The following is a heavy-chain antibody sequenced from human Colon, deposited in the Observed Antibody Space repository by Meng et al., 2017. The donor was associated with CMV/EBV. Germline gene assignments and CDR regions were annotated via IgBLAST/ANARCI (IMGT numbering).Heavy chain of an antibody. CDR1: GFMFSSYS. CDR2: ISRDSSYT. V-gene: IGHV3-21*04. J-gene: IGHJ6*02. Sequence: GESLISCAASGFMFSSYSMNWVRQAPGKGLEWVSSISRDSSYTFYADSVKGRFTISRDNAKNSLYLQMNSLRAEDTALFYCAKDLAAGLMMIGLKNHGYGMDVWGQGTTVTVSS. D-gene: IGHD2-21*01. CDR3: AKDLAAGLMMIGLKNHGYGMDV.